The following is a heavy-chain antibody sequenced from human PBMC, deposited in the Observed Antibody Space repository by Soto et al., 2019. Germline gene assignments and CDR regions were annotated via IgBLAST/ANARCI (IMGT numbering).Heavy chain of an antibody. V-gene: IGHV5-51*01. J-gene: IGHJ4*02. Sequence: GESLKISCKGSGYSLTSYWIAWVRQMPGKGLEWMGSIYLGDSDTRYSPSFQGQVTISADKSITTAYLQWSSLKASDTVMYYCARPAYCTDDVCYGLDHWGQGTQVTVSS. CDR1: GYSLTSYW. CDR3: ARPAYCTDDVCYGLDH. D-gene: IGHD2-8*01. CDR2: IYLGDSDT.